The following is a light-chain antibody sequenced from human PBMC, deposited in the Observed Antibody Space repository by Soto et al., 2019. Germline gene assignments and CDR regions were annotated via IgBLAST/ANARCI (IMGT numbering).Light chain of an antibody. J-gene: IGKJ3*01. CDR3: QQLQRTPFT. CDR1: QDVSRY. CDR2: GAS. V-gene: IGKV1-9*01. Sequence: QLTQSPSSLSASVGDRVTITCRASQDVSRYLAWYQQKPGKAPKLLIYGASTLQSGVPSRFSGFGSGTEFTLTISSLQPEDFATYHCQQLQRTPFTFGPGTTVDV.